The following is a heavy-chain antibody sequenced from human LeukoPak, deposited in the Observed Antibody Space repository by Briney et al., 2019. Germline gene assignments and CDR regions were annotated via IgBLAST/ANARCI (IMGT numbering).Heavy chain of an antibody. D-gene: IGHD2-2*01. V-gene: IGHV4-38-2*01. Sequence: SETLSLTCAVSGFPISSDYYWHWIRQPPGKGLEWIGTFSHSGSTYYYPSLKSRLTISIDTSKNQFSLKLSSLTAADTAEYFCARGPAGRGAMDYWGQGTLVTVSS. CDR1: GFPISSDYY. CDR2: FSHSGST. CDR3: ARGPAGRGAMDY. J-gene: IGHJ4*02.